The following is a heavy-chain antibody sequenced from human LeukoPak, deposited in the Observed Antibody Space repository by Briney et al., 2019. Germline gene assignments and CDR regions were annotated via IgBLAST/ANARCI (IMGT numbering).Heavy chain of an antibody. CDR3: TVPQSGGNWFDP. CDR2: IRGKGYSDPP. D-gene: IGHD3-16*01. CDR1: GFPFSDSA. V-gene: IGHV3-73*01. Sequence: GGSLRLSCAASGFPFSDSAIHWVRQASGKGLEWVGRIRGKGYSDPPAYVVSVKGRFTISRDDSKSTAYLQMNSLKAEDTAVYFCTVPQSGGNWFDPWGPGTQVTVSS. J-gene: IGHJ5*02.